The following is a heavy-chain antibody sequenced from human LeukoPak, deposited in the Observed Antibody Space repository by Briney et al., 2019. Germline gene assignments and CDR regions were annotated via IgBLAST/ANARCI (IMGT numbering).Heavy chain of an antibody. CDR3: ARDSPFGGHYDILTRYYT. Sequence: GGSLRLSCAASGFTFSSYEMNSVRQAPGKGLEWDAYISSSGSTISYADSVKGRFTISRDKAKNSLYLQKNSLRAEDTAVYYCARDSPFGGHYDILTRYYTWGRGTLLSVSS. V-gene: IGHV3-48*03. CDR1: GFTFSSYE. CDR2: ISSSGSTI. J-gene: IGHJ4*02. D-gene: IGHD3-9*01.